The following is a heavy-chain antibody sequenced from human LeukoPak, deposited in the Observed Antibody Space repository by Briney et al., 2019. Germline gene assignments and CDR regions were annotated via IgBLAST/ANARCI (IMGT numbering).Heavy chain of an antibody. V-gene: IGHV1-2*02. CDR3: ATYSGSYSSDFGY. J-gene: IGHJ4*02. D-gene: IGHD1-26*01. CDR2: INPNSGGT. CDR1: GYTFTGYY. Sequence: GASVKVSCKASGYTFTGYYMHWVRQAPGQGLEWMGWINPNSGGTNYAQKFQGRVTMTRDTSISTAYMELSRLRSDDTAVYYCATYSGSYSSDFGYWGRGTLVTVSS.